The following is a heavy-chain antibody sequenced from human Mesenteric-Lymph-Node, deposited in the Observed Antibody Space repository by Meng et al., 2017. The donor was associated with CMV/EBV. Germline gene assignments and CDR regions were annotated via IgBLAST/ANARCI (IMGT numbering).Heavy chain of an antibody. V-gene: IGHV1-18*01. D-gene: IGHD6-13*01. CDR3: ERDIIGGGSSPISSLGY. CDR1: YTFTFNG. J-gene: IGHJ4*02. CDR2: INIYNGNT. Sequence: YTFTFNGFNWAPQAPGQGLEGMGWINIYNGNTKYAQDLQGRATMTTDTTTSIAYMELRSLKSDDTDFYYGERDIIGGGSSPISSLGYWGQGTLVTVSS.